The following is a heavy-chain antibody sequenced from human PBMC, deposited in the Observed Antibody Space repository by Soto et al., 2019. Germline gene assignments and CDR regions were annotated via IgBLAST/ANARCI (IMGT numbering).Heavy chain of an antibody. J-gene: IGHJ6*02. V-gene: IGHV3-30*18. CDR1: GFTFSSYG. CDR3: AKFGYCSSTSCYLANYYYYGMDV. CDR2: ISYDGSNK. Sequence: PGGSLRLSCAASGFTFSSYGMHWVRQAPGKGLEWVAVISYDGSNKYYADSVKGRFTISRDNSKNTLYLQMNSLRAEDTAVYYCAKFGYCSSTSCYLANYYYYGMDVWGQGTTVTVSS. D-gene: IGHD2-2*03.